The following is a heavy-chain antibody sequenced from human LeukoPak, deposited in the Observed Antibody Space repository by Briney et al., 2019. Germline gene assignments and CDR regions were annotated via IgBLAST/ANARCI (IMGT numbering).Heavy chain of an antibody. CDR3: AKNTMTTYNYYMDV. J-gene: IGHJ6*03. D-gene: IGHD4-11*01. V-gene: IGHV3-30*04. CDR1: GFTFSSYA. Sequence: GGSLRLSCAASGFTFSSYAMHWVRQAPGKGLEWVAVISYDGSNKYYADSVKGRFTISRDNSKNTLYLQMDSLRPEDTAEYYCAKNTMTTYNYYMDVWGKGTSVTISS. CDR2: ISYDGSNK.